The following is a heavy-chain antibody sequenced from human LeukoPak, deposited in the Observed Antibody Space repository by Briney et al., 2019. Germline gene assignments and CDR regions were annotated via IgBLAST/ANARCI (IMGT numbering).Heavy chain of an antibody. J-gene: IGHJ6*03. CDR2: MNTNSGNT. CDR3: ARAGVDTAMGRSYYYYMDV. V-gene: IGHV1-8*01. CDR1: GYTFTSYD. Sequence: ASVKVSCKATGYTFTSYDINWVRQPTGKGLERMGWMNTNSGNTGYAHKFQGRVTMTRNTSISTAYMELSSLRSEDTAVYYCARAGVDTAMGRSYYYYMDVWGKGTTVTVSS. D-gene: IGHD5-18*01.